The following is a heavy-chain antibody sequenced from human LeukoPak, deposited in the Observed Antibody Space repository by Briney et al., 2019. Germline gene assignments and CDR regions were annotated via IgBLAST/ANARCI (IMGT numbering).Heavy chain of an antibody. CDR2: INPNSGDT. V-gene: IGHV1-2*02. Sequence: ASVEVSCKACGYTFTGYHMHGVRQARGQGFEWMVWINPNSGDTNYAQKFQGSVTMTRDTSISTAHMELSRLRSDDTAVYYCARANPLYCSSTTCLFDYWGQGTLVTVTS. D-gene: IGHD2-2*01. CDR1: GYTFTGYH. J-gene: IGHJ4*02. CDR3: ARANPLYCSSTTCLFDY.